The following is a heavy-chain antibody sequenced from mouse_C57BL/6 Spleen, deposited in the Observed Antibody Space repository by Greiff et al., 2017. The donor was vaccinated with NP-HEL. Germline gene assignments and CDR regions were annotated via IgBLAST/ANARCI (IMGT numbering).Heavy chain of an antibody. CDR3: ARYTTGYFDV. J-gene: IGHJ1*03. CDR1: GYTFTSYT. V-gene: IGHV1-4*01. D-gene: IGHD1-1*01. CDR2: INPSSGYT. Sequence: QVQLKESGAELARPGASVKMSCKASGYTFTSYTMHWVKQRPGQGLEWIGYINPSSGYTKYNQKFKDKATLTADKSSSTAYMQLSSLTSEDSAVYYCARYTTGYFDVWGTGTTVTVSS.